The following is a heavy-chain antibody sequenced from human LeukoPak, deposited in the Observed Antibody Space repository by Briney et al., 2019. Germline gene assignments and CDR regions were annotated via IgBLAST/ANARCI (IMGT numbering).Heavy chain of an antibody. CDR3: ARGRRQQLVYRYYFDY. D-gene: IGHD6-13*01. Sequence: SETLSLTCTVSGGSISTYYWSWIRQSAGKGLEWIGYICYSGSTNYNPSLKSRVTISVDTSKNQFSLKLSSVTAADTAVYYCARGRRQQLVYRYYFDYWGQGTLVTVSS. J-gene: IGHJ4*02. V-gene: IGHV4-59*01. CDR2: ICYSGST. CDR1: GGSISTYY.